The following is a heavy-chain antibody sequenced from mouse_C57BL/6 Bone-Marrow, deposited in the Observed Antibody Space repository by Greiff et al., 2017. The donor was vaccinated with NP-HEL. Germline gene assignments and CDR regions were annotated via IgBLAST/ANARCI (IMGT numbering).Heavy chain of an antibody. J-gene: IGHJ2*01. CDR2: IYPRSGNT. V-gene: IGHV1-81*01. CDR3: ARFADYYGSSYYYFDY. D-gene: IGHD1-1*01. Sequence: QVHVKQSGAELARPGASVKLSCKASGYTFTSYGISWVKQRTGQGLEWIGEIYPRSGNTYYNEKFKGKATLTADKSSSTAYMELRSLTSEDSAVYFCARFADYYGSSYYYFDYWGQGTTLTVSS. CDR1: GYTFTSYG.